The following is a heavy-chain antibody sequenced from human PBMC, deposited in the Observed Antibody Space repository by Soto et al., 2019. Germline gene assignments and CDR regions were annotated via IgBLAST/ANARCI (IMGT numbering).Heavy chain of an antibody. Sequence: QVQLQESGPGLVKPSETLSLTCAVSGGSISGYYGSWIRQTPGKGLEWIGYIHYSGNTNHNPSLKSRVTISVDTSKSEFALKLSSVTAADTAVYYCARGQGRSGYLYFFDYWGHGTLVTVSS. D-gene: IGHD3-3*01. CDR3: ARGQGRSGYLYFFDY. J-gene: IGHJ4*01. CDR1: GGSISGYY. V-gene: IGHV4-59*01. CDR2: IHYSGNT.